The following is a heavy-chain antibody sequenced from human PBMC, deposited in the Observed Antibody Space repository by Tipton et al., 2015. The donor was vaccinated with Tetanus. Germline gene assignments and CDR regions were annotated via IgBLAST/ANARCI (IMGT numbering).Heavy chain of an antibody. V-gene: IGHV1-18*01. CDR3: ARVVSGIAVARFDY. CDR2: ISAYNGNT. D-gene: IGHD6-19*01. Sequence: QLVQSGAEVKKPGASVKVSCKASGYTFTSYGISWVRQAPGQGLEWMGWISAYNGNTNYAQKLQGRVTMTTNTSTSTAYMELRSLSSDDSAVYYWARVVSGIAVARFDYWGQGTLVTVSS. CDR1: GYTFTSYG. J-gene: IGHJ4*02.